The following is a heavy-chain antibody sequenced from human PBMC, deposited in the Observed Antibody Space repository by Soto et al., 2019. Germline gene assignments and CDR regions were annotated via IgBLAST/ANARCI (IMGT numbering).Heavy chain of an antibody. J-gene: IGHJ4*02. Sequence: PSETLSLTCTVSGASISSYYWSWIRQHPGKGLEWFGYIYYSGSTYYNPSLKIRFTISVDTSKNQFSLKLTSVTAADTAVYYCARSDGRYWGQGTLVTVSS. CDR1: GASISSYY. CDR3: ARSDGRY. V-gene: IGHV4-59*06. CDR2: IYYSGST.